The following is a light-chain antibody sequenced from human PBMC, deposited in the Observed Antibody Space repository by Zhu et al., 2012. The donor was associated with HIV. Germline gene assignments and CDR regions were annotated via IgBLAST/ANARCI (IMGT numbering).Light chain of an antibody. J-gene: IGKJ5*01. V-gene: IGKV1-9*01. Sequence: DIQLTQSPSFLSASVGDRVTITCRASQGISSYLAWYQQKPGKAPNLLIFEASRLQTGVPSRFSGSGSGTEFTLTISSLQPEDSATYYCQXLNSYPITFGQGTRPEIK. CDR1: QGISSY. CDR3: QXLNSYPIT. CDR2: EAS.